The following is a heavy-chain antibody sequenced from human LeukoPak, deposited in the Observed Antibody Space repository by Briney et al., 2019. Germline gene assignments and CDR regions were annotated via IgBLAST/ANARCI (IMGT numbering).Heavy chain of an antibody. CDR3: ARQMATIKTVDDAFDI. D-gene: IGHD5-24*01. J-gene: IGHJ3*02. CDR1: GGSISSYY. Sequence: SETLSLTCTVSGGSISSYYWSWIRQPPGKELEWIGYIYYSGSTNYNPSLKSRVTISVDTSKNQFSLKLSSVTAADTAVYYCARQMATIKTVDDAFDIWGQGTMVTVSS. CDR2: IYYSGST. V-gene: IGHV4-59*08.